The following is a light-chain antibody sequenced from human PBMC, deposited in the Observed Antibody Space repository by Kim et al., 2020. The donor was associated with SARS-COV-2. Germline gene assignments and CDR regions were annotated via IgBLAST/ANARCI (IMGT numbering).Light chain of an antibody. CDR2: GNS. CDR3: QSYDSSLSGVV. J-gene: IGLJ2*01. Sequence: QAVVTQSPSVSGAPGQRVTISCTGSSSNIGAGYDVHWYQQLPGTAPKLLIYGNSNRPSGVPDRFSGSKSGTSASLAITGLQAEDEADYYCQSYDSSLSGVVFGGGTQLTVL. V-gene: IGLV1-40*01. CDR1: SSNIGAGYD.